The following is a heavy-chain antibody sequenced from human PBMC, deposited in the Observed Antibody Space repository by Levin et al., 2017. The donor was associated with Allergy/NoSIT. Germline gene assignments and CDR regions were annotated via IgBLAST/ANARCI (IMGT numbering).Heavy chain of an antibody. V-gene: IGHV3-9*01. Sequence: GGSLRLSCAASGFTFDDYAMHWVRQAPGKGLEWVSGISWNSGSIGYADSVKGRFTISRDNAKNSLYLQMNSLRAEDTALYYCHLWFGENREYDAFDIWGQGTMVTVSS. CDR3: HLWFGENREYDAFDI. J-gene: IGHJ3*02. CDR2: ISWNSGSI. CDR1: GFTFDDYA. D-gene: IGHD3-10*01.